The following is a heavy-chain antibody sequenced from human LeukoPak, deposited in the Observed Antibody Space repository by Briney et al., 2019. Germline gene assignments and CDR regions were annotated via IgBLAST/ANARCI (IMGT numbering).Heavy chain of an antibody. CDR1: GGTFSSYA. V-gene: IGHV1-69*06. CDR2: IIPIFGTA. CDR3: AGAGGYYYGSGSPSDP. J-gene: IGHJ5*02. Sequence: SVKVSCKASGGTFSSYAISWVRQAPGQGLEWMGGIIPIFGTANYAQKFQGRVTITADKSTSTAYMELSSLRSEDTAVYYCAGAGGYYYGSGSPSDPWGQGTLVTVSS. D-gene: IGHD3-10*01.